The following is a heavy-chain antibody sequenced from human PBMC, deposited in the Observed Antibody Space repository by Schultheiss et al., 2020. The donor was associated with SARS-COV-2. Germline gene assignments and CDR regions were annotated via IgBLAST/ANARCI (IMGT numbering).Heavy chain of an antibody. CDR1: GGSVSSGSYY. J-gene: IGHJ6*02. CDR2: IYYSGST. D-gene: IGHD2-15*01. Sequence: SETLSLTCTVSGGSVSSGSYYWSWIRQPPGKGLEWIGYIYYSGSTNCNPSLKSRVTISVDTSKNQFSLKLSSVTAADTAVYYCAREPHCSAGSCYAYYYYYGMDVWGQGTTVTVSS. CDR3: AREPHCSAGSCYAYYYYYGMDV. V-gene: IGHV4-61*01.